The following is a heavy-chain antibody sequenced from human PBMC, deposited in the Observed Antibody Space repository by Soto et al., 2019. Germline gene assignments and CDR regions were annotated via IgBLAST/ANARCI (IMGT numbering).Heavy chain of an antibody. J-gene: IGHJ6*02. Sequence: GASVKVSCKASGYTLTSYDINWVRQATGQGLEWMGWMNPNSGNTGYAQKFQGRVTMTRNTSISTAYMELSSLRSEDTAVYYCARGYYYDSSGGMDVWGQGTTVTVSS. CDR3: ARGYYYDSSGGMDV. D-gene: IGHD3-22*01. V-gene: IGHV1-8*01. CDR1: GYTLTSYD. CDR2: MNPNSGNT.